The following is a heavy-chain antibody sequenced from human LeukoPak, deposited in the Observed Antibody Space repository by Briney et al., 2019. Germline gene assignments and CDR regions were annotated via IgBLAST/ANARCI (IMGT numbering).Heavy chain of an antibody. CDR1: GFTFSSYG. J-gene: IGHJ6*03. V-gene: IGHV3-30*18. Sequence: SGGSLRLSCAASGFTFSSYGMHWVRQAPGKGLEWVAVISYDGSNKYYADSVKGRFTISRDNSKNTLYLQMNSLRAEDTAVYYCAKAMVRGPQGDYYYYMDVWGKGTTVTVSS. CDR3: AKAMVRGPQGDYYYYMDV. D-gene: IGHD3-10*01. CDR2: ISYDGSNK.